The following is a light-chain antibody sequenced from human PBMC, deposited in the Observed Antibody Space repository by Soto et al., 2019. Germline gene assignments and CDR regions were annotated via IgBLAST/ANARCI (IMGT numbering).Light chain of an antibody. CDR2: DAS. J-gene: IGKJ4*01. CDR3: QQRSSWPLLT. Sequence: EIVLIQSPATLSLSPGERATLSCRASQSVSNYLAWFQQKPGQAPRLLIYDASNRATGIPARFSGSGSGTDFTLTISSLEPEDFAVYYCQQRSSWPLLTFGGGTKVEI. V-gene: IGKV3-11*01. CDR1: QSVSNY.